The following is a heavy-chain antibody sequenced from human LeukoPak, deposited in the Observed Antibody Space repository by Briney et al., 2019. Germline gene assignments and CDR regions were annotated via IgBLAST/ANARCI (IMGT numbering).Heavy chain of an antibody. CDR2: ISAYNGNT. CDR3: AREAQAGSYSLYYFDY. J-gene: IGHJ4*02. V-gene: IGHV1-18*01. D-gene: IGHD3-10*01. Sequence: ASVKVSCKDSGYTFTIYGISWVRQAPGQGLEWMGWISAYNGNTNYAQKLQGRVTMTTDTSTSTAYMELRSLRSDDTAVYYCAREAQAGSYSLYYFDYWGQGTLVTVSS. CDR1: GYTFTIYG.